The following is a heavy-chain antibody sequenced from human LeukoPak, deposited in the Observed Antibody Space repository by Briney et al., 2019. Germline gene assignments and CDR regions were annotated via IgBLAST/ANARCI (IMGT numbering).Heavy chain of an antibody. CDR2: IIASSGSS. V-gene: IGHV3-23*01. J-gene: IGHJ4*02. CDR3: AKGAYDYIEMGYFDY. D-gene: IGHD5-12*01. CDR1: GFILSNSA. Sequence: GGPLRLSCAASGFILSNSAVIGVRQAPGRGLEGGSLIIASSGSSFYADSVRGRFTMSRDNSKKKLYLQMNSMRAEDTAVYYCAKGAYDYIEMGYFDYWGQGTLVTVSS.